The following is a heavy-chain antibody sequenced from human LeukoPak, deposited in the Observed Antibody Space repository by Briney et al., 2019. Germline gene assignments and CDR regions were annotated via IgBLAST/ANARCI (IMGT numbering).Heavy chain of an antibody. CDR2: INHSGST. CDR3: ASSSSSWYRNWFDP. Sequence: SETLSLTCTVSGDSITSYYWSWIRQPPGKGLEWIGEINHSGSTNYNPSLKSRVTISVDTSKNQFSLKLSSVTAADTAVYYCASSSSSWYRNWFDPWGQGTLVTVSS. V-gene: IGHV4-34*01. CDR1: GDSITSYY. D-gene: IGHD6-13*01. J-gene: IGHJ5*02.